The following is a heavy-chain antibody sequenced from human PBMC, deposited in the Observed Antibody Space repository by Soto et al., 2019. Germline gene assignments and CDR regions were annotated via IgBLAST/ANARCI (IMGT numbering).Heavy chain of an antibody. CDR3: ARLNSSWYYYNPNWFDP. D-gene: IGHD6-13*01. CDR2: IIPIFGTA. CDR1: GGTFSSYA. V-gene: IGHV1-69*06. J-gene: IGHJ5*02. Sequence: SVKVSCKASGGTFSSYAISWVRQAPGQGLEWMGGIIPIFGTANYAQKFQGRVTITADKSISTAYLQWSSLKASDTAMYYCARLNSSWYYYNPNWFDPWGQGTLVTVSS.